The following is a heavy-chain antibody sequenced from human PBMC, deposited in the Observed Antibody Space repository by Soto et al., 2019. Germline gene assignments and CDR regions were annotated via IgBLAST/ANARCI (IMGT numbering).Heavy chain of an antibody. CDR3: ARGGIAAAAPPDY. CDR1: SGSISSGGYY. V-gene: IGHV4-31*03. D-gene: IGHD6-13*01. J-gene: IGHJ4*02. Sequence: QVQLQESAPGLVKPSQTLSLTCTVSSGSISSGGYYWSWIRQHPGKGLEWIGYIYYSGSTYYNPSLKSRVTISVDTSKNQFSLKLSSVTAADTAVYYCARGGIAAAAPPDYWGQGTLVTVSS. CDR2: IYYSGST.